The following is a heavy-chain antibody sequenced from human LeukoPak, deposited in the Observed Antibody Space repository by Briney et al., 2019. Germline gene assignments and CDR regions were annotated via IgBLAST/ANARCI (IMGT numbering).Heavy chain of an antibody. CDR1: GYIFKIYG. CDR2: ISGFNGKT. V-gene: IGHV1-18*01. D-gene: IGHD2-8*02. J-gene: IGHJ6*04. Sequence: ASVTVSSTASGYIFKIYGVNWVRQAPGQGLEWVGWISGFNGKTDYAQRFQGRVTMTRDTSTSAAYMELRSLRSEDTAVYYCARSGILVTGVRMDVWGKGTTVIVSS. CDR3: ARSGILVTGVRMDV.